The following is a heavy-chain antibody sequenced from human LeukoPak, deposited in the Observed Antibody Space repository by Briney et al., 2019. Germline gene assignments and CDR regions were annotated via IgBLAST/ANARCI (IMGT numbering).Heavy chain of an antibody. D-gene: IGHD6-19*01. CDR1: GFTFSSYA. CDR3: AKVRQWLVHHWFDP. J-gene: IGHJ5*02. Sequence: PGGSLRLSCAASGFTFSSYAMSWVRQAPGKGLEWVSAISGSGGSTYYADSVKGRFTISRDNSKNPLYLQTNSLRAEDTAVYYCAKVRQWLVHHWFDPWGQGTLVTVSS. CDR2: ISGSGGST. V-gene: IGHV3-23*01.